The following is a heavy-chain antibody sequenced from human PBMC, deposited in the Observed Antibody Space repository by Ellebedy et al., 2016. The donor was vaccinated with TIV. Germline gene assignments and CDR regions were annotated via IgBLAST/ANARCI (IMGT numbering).Heavy chain of an antibody. Sequence: GGSLRLSCAASGFNFTSYAMSWVRQAPGRGLEWVSVISGSGGSTYYADSVKGRFTISRDNSKNTLYLQMSSLRAEDTAIYYCAGAQWLIPNSWGQGTLVTVSS. CDR2: ISGSGGST. CDR1: GFNFTSYA. CDR3: AGAQWLIPNS. D-gene: IGHD6-19*01. V-gene: IGHV3-23*01. J-gene: IGHJ4*02.